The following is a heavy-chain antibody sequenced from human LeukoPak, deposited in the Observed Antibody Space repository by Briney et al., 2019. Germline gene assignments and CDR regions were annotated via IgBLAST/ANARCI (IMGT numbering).Heavy chain of an antibody. CDR1: GGSISSYY. V-gene: IGHV4-59*01. CDR3: ASGVGATDAFDI. D-gene: IGHD1-26*01. CDR2: ISYSGST. J-gene: IGHJ3*02. Sequence: SETLSLTCTVSGGSISSYYWSWIRQPPGKGLEWIGYISYSGSTNYNPSLKSRVTISVDTSKNQFSLKLTSVTAADTAVYYCASGVGATDAFDIWGQGTMVTVSS.